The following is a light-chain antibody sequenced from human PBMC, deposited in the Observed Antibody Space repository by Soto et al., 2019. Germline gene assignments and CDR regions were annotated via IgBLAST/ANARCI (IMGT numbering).Light chain of an antibody. J-gene: IGKJ1*01. CDR3: QQYNSYSPT. CDR1: QSVSRG. Sequence: IQMTQSPSPPSASVGDTVTITCRASQSVSRGLAWYQQKPGKAPRLLVLDASTLAIGVPSRFSGSGSGTELTLTITSLQPDDFGTYHCQQYNSYSPTFGPGTKV. V-gene: IGKV1-5*01. CDR2: DAS.